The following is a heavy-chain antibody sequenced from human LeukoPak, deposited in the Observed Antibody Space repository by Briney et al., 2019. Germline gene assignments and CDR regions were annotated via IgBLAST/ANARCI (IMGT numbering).Heavy chain of an antibody. CDR1: GYTFTCYD. V-gene: IGHV1-8*01. D-gene: IGHD5-24*01. CDR3: ARGRRWLQYDY. CDR2: RNPNSGNP. Sequence: GASVKVSCKASGYTFTCYDINWVRQATGQGLEWMGWRNPNSGNPGYAQKFQRSVTITTHTSLSTAYMELSSLRSEDTAVYYCARGRRWLQYDYWGQGTLVTVSS. J-gene: IGHJ4*02.